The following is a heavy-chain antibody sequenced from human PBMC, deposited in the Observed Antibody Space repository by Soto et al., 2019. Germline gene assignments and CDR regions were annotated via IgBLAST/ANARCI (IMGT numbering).Heavy chain of an antibody. CDR2: IWYDGSNK. CDR3: AREGGVYCSGGSCYGMDV. CDR1: GFTFSSYG. V-gene: IGHV3-33*01. J-gene: IGHJ6*02. Sequence: GGSLRLSCAASGFTFSSYGMHWVRQAPGKGLEWVAVIWYDGSNKYYADSVKGRFTISRDNSKNTLYLQMNSLRAEDTAGYYCAREGGVYCSGGSCYGMDVWGQGTTVTVSS. D-gene: IGHD2-15*01.